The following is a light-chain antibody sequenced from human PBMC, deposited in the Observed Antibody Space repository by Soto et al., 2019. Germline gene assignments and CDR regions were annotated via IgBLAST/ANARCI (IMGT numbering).Light chain of an antibody. CDR3: SSYTSGSTLL. Sequence: QSVLTQPAAVSGSPGQSITISCPGASGDVGGYNYVSWYQQHPGKAPKLMIYDVSNRPSGVSNRFSGSKSGNTASLTISGLQAEDEADYYCSSYTSGSTLLFGTGTKVTVL. J-gene: IGLJ1*01. V-gene: IGLV2-14*01. CDR2: DVS. CDR1: SGDVGGYNY.